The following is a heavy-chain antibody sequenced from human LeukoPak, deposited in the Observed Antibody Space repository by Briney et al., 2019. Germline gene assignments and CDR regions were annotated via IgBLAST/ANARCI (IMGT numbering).Heavy chain of an antibody. CDR3: ARSYSSGWSDY. V-gene: IGHV4-31*03. Sequence: SQTLSLTCTVSGGSISSGGYYWSWIRQHPGKGLEWIGYIYYSGSTYYNPSLKSRVTMSVDTSKNQFSLKLSSVTAADTAVYYCARSYSSGWSDYWGQGTLVTVSS. J-gene: IGHJ4*02. CDR1: GGSISSGGYY. D-gene: IGHD6-19*01. CDR2: IYYSGST.